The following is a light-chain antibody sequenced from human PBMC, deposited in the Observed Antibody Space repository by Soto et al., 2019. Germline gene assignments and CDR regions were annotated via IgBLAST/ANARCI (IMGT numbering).Light chain of an antibody. CDR3: SSYRSGSTQV. J-gene: IGLJ1*01. V-gene: IGLV2-14*01. CDR2: DVS. Sequence: QSVLTQPASVSGSPGQPITISCTGTSSDVGGYNYVSWYQQHPGKAPNLIIYDVSNRPSGFSNRFSGSKSGNTASLTISGLEAEDEADYYCSSYRSGSTQVFGTGTKLTVL. CDR1: SSDVGGYNY.